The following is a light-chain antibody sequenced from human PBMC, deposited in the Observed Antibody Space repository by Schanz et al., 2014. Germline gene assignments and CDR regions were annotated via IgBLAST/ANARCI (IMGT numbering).Light chain of an antibody. CDR3: QQYISSPLT. V-gene: IGKV3D-20*01. CDR1: QSVSNNF. Sequence: EIVLTQSPATLSLSPGERATLSCGASQSVSNNFLAWYQQKPGLAPRLLIYDASRRATGIPDRFSGSGSGTDFTLTISRLEPEDSAVYHCQQYISSPLTFGQGTRLEIK. CDR2: DAS. J-gene: IGKJ5*01.